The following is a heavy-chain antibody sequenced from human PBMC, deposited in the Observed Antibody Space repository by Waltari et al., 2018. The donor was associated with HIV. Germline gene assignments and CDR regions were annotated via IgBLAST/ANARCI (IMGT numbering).Heavy chain of an antibody. V-gene: IGHV3-30*15. Sequence: QVHLVESGGGVVQPGRSLRLSCVTSGFTFRDYAFHWVRQAPGKGLEWLAAISYDETNQYYAKSVRGRFIISRDDATNTVHLQMGSLRDEDTAMYFCAKDGRLRWYGDTGWLDSWGRGSQVTVSS. CDR3: AKDGRLRWYGDTGWLDS. J-gene: IGHJ5*01. D-gene: IGHD3-10*01. CDR1: GFTFRDYA. CDR2: ISYDETNQ.